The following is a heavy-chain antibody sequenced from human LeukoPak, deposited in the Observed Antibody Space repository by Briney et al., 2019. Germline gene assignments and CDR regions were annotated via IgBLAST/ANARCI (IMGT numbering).Heavy chain of an antibody. D-gene: IGHD4-23*01. J-gene: IGHJ2*01. CDR3: ARDNSGGYWYFDL. CDR2: IYSGGST. V-gene: IGHV3-53*01. CDR1: GFTVSSNY. Sequence: PGGSLRLSRAASGFTVSSNYMSWVRQAPGKGLEWVSVIYSGGSTYYADSVKGRFTISRDNSKNTLYLQMNSLRAEDTAVYYCARDNSGGYWYFDLWGRGTLVTVSS.